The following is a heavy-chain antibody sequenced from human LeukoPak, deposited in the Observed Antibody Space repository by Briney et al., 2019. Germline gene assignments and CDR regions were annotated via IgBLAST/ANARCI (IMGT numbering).Heavy chain of an antibody. CDR3: ARDGIYYDSSGDYGYYYYGMDV. D-gene: IGHD3-22*01. CDR2: ISSNSGTI. V-gene: IGHV3-48*02. Sequence: PGGSLRLSCAASGFTFSSYSMNWVRQAPGKGLEWVSYISSNSGTIYYADSVKGRFTISRDNAKNSLYLQMNGLRDEDTAVYYCARDGIYYDSSGDYGYYYYGMDVWGQGTTVTVSS. J-gene: IGHJ6*02. CDR1: GFTFSSYS.